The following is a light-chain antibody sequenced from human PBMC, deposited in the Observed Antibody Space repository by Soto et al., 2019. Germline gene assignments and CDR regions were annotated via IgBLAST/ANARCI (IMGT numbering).Light chain of an antibody. CDR3: QQLERYPSP. V-gene: IGKV1-39*01. CDR2: AAS. CDR1: HFISDY. J-gene: IGKJ4*01. Sequence: DIQMTQYQSSLSASVRDRFTITLRASHFISDYLNWYQQKPGIAPKLLIYAASSLQSGVPSRFSGSGSGTDFTLTISSLQPEDFATYYCQQLERYPSPFGGGTKVDIK.